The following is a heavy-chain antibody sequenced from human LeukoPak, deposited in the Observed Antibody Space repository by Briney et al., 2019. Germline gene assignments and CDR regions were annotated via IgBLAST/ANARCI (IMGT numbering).Heavy chain of an antibody. CDR1: GFTFSSNA. Sequence: PGGSLRLSCAASGFTFSSNAMHWVRQAPGKGLEREAVISNDGSTKYYADSVKGRFTISRDNSKNTLYLQMNSLRAEDTAVYYCARDLNSSGNLDYWGQGTLVTVSS. CDR2: ISNDGSTK. CDR3: ARDLNSSGNLDY. V-gene: IGHV3-30-3*01. D-gene: IGHD6-19*01. J-gene: IGHJ4*02.